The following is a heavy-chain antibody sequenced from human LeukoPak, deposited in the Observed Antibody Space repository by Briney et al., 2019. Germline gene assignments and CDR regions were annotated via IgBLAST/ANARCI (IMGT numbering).Heavy chain of an antibody. Sequence: GGSLRLSCAASGLTFSNYAMNWVRQAPGKGLEWVANIKQDGSEKYYVDSVKGRFTISRDNAKNSLYLQMNSLRAEDTAVYYCARDLYSSADYWGQGTLVTVSS. D-gene: IGHD6-19*01. J-gene: IGHJ4*02. CDR1: GLTFSNYA. CDR2: IKQDGSEK. CDR3: ARDLYSSADY. V-gene: IGHV3-7*03.